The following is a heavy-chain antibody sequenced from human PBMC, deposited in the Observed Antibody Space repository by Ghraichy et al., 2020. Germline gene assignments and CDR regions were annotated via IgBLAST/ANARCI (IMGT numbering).Heavy chain of an antibody. Sequence: SQTLSLTCTVSGGSISSSSYYWGWIRQPPGKGLEWIGSIYYSGSTYYNPSLKSRVTISVDTSKNQFSLKLSSVTAADTAVYYCARHVSEYCSGGSCYALLGYFQHWGQGTLVTVSS. D-gene: IGHD2-15*01. CDR1: GGSISSSSYY. CDR3: ARHVSEYCSGGSCYALLGYFQH. CDR2: IYYSGST. V-gene: IGHV4-39*01. J-gene: IGHJ1*01.